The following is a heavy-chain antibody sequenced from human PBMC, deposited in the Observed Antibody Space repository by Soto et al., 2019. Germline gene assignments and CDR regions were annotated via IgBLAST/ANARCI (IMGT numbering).Heavy chain of an antibody. V-gene: IGHV1-18*01. J-gene: IGHJ5*02. CDR2: INVYNGNT. D-gene: IGHD3-10*01. Sequence: QVQLVQSGGEVKKPGASVKVSCKASGYTFTNYGISWVRQAPGQGLEWMGWINVYNGNTKYAQKDQGRVTMTTDTSTSRRYMELRSLRSDDTAWYYCARGVGSWSYDNQYNWFDPWGQGTLVTVSS. CDR3: ARGVGSWSYDNQYNWFDP. CDR1: GYTFTNYG.